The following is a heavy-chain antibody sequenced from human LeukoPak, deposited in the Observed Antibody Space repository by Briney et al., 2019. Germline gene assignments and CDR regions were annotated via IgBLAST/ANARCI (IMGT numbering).Heavy chain of an antibody. V-gene: IGHV1-2*02. Sequence: ASVKVSCKASGYTFSDFYIHGVRPTPGQGLEYGGWITPMSGDTYSPQRFQGRVTMTRDASISTAYMELSSLRSDDTAVYFCARVRLADERAWAYWGQGTLVTVSS. CDR1: GYTFSDFY. CDR3: ARVRLADERAWAY. D-gene: IGHD3-3*02. CDR2: ITPMSGDT. J-gene: IGHJ4*02.